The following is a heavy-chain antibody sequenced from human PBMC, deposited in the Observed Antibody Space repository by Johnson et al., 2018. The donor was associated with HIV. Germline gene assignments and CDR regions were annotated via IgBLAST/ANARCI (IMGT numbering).Heavy chain of an antibody. CDR3: TTAYQQWLGTDDAFDI. CDR2: ISYDGSNK. Sequence: QMLLVESGGGVVQPGRSLRLSCAASGFTFSSYAMHWVRQAPGKGLEWVAVISYDGSNKYYADSVKGRFTISRDNSKNTLYLQMNSLKTEDTAVYYCTTAYQQWLGTDDAFDIWGQGTMVTVSS. J-gene: IGHJ3*02. D-gene: IGHD6-19*01. V-gene: IGHV3-30*04. CDR1: GFTFSSYA.